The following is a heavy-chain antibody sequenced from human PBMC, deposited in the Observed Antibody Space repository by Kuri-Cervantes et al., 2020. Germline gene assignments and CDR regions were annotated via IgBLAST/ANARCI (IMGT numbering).Heavy chain of an antibody. CDR3: ARHYYYGSGSYRPVFSVYYFDY. J-gene: IGHJ4*02. V-gene: IGHV4-61*01. CDR1: GGSVSRGNYY. D-gene: IGHD3-10*01. CDR2: IYYSGST. Sequence: SETLSLTCTVSGGSVSRGNYYWSWIRQPPGKGLEWIGYIYYSGSTNYNPSLKSRVTISVDTSKNQFSLKLSSVTAADTAVYYCARHYYYGSGSYRPVFSVYYFDYWGQGTLVTVSS.